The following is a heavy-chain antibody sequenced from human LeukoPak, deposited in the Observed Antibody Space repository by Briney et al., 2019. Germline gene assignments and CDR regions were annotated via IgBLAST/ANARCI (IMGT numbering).Heavy chain of an antibody. CDR3: AREVPSITGHFAF. Sequence: GGSLRLSCAASGFTFSSYSMNWVRHAPGKGLEWVSSISSSSSYIYYADSVKGRFTISRDNAKNSLYLQMTSLRAEDTAVYYCAREVPSITGHFAFWGQGTLVTVSS. J-gene: IGHJ4*02. D-gene: IGHD3-10*01. CDR2: ISSSSSYI. V-gene: IGHV3-21*01. CDR1: GFTFSSYS.